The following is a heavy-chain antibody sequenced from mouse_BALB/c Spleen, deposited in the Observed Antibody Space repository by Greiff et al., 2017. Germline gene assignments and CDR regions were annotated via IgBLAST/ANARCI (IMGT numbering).Heavy chain of an antibody. CDR1: GFTFSNYW. V-gene: IGHV6-6*02. CDR2: IRLKSNNYAT. J-gene: IGHJ2*01. D-gene: IGHD4-1*01. Sequence: EVKLEESGGGLVQPGGSMKLSCVASGFTFSNYWMNWVRQSPEKGLEWVAEIRLKSNNYATHYAESVKGRFTISRDDSKSSVYLQMNNLRAEDTGIYYCTRALNWHFDYWGQGTTLTVSS. CDR3: TRALNWHFDY.